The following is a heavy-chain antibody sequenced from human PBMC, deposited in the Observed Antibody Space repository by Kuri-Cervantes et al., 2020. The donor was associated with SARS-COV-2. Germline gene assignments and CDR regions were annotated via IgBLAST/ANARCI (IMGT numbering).Heavy chain of an antibody. Sequence: KVSCKGSGYSFTSYWISWVRQMPGKGLEWMGRIDPSDSYTNYSPSFQGHVTISADTSISAAYLQWSSLKASDTAMYYCARPQFSGYGMDVWGQGTTVTVSS. CDR3: ARPQFSGYGMDV. V-gene: IGHV5-10-1*01. J-gene: IGHJ6*02. CDR1: GYSFTSYW. CDR2: IDPSDSYT. D-gene: IGHD2/OR15-2a*01.